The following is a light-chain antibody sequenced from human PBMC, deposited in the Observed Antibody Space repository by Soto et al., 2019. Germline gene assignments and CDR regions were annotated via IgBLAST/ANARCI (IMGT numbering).Light chain of an antibody. CDR2: KAS. V-gene: IGKV1-5*03. CDR1: QTISSW. J-gene: IGKJ1*01. CDR3: QQYNSSQWT. Sequence: DTQMTQSPSTLSASVGDRVTIICRASQTISSWLAWYQQKPGKAPKLLIYKASSLESGVPSRFSGSGSGTEFTLTISSLQPDDLATYYCQQYNSSQWTFGQGTKVDIK.